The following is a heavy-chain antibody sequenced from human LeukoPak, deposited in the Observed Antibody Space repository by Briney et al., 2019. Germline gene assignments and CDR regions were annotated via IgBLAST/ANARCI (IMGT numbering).Heavy chain of an antibody. CDR3: ARDSIDAFDI. CDR1: GGSISSGGYS. Sequence: SETLSLTCAVSGGSISSGGYSWRWIRQPPGKGLEWIGYIYHSGSTYYNPSLKSRVTISVDRSTNQFSLKLSSVTAADTAVYYCARDSIDAFDIWGQGTMVTVSS. V-gene: IGHV4-30-2*01. CDR2: IYHSGST. J-gene: IGHJ3*02.